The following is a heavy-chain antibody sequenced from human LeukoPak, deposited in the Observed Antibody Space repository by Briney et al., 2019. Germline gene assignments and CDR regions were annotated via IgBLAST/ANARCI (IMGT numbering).Heavy chain of an antibody. Sequence: SGTLSLTCAVSGGSTSSSNWWSWDRQPPGKGLEWIGEIYHSGSTNYNPSLKSRVTISVDKSKNQFSLKLSSVTAADTAVYYCVSTVVVPAAYLDYWGQGTLVTVSS. CDR2: IYHSGST. CDR1: GGSTSSSNW. CDR3: VSTVVVPAAYLDY. D-gene: IGHD2-2*01. V-gene: IGHV4-4*02. J-gene: IGHJ4*02.